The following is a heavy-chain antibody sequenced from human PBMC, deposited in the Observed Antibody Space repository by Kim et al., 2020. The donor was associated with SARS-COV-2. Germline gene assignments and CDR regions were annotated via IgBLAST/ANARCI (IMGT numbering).Heavy chain of an antibody. V-gene: IGHV1-3*01. CDR1: GYTFTSYA. Sequence: ASVKVSCKASGYTFTSYAMHWVRQAPGQRLEWMGWINAGNGNTKYSQKFQGRVTITRDTSASTAYMELSSLRSEDTAVYYCSRGFGESPYYFDYWGQGTLVTVSS. CDR2: INAGNGNT. D-gene: IGHD3-10*01. J-gene: IGHJ4*02. CDR3: SRGFGESPYYFDY.